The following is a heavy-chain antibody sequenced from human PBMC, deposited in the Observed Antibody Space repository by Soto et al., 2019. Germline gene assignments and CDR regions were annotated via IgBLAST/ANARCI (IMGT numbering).Heavy chain of an antibody. CDR2: ISSTTHYI. CDR1: GFTFSSYA. J-gene: IGHJ4*02. CDR3: ARESEDLTSNFDY. Sequence: PGGSLRLSCAASGFTFSSYAMHWVRQAPGKGLEWVSSISSTTHYIYYADSMRGRITISRDNAKNAVYLEMNSLRAEDTAVYYCARESEDLTSNFDYWGQGTLVTVSS. V-gene: IGHV3-21*06.